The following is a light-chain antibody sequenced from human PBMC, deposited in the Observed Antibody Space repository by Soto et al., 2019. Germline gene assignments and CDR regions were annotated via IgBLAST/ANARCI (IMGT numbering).Light chain of an antibody. Sequence: QSVLTQPPSVSGAPGQRVTISCTGNSSNIGAGYDVHWYQQLPGTAPKLLIFGNRNRPSGVPDRFSGSKSGSSASRAITGLQAEDEADYYCHSYDTTVTGEVFGGGTKVTVL. J-gene: IGLJ3*02. CDR3: HSYDTTVTGEV. CDR1: SSNIGAGYD. CDR2: GNR. V-gene: IGLV1-40*01.